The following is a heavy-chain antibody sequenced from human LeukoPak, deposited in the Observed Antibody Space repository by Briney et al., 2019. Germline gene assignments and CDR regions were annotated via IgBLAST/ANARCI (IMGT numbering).Heavy chain of an antibody. CDR1: GYTFTSYY. Sequence: ASVKVSCKASGYTFTSYYIHWVRQAPGQGLEWMGIINPSGGSTSYAQKFQGRVTMTRDTSTSTVYMELSSLRSEDTAVYYCARDVGRELLRGPNWYFDLWGRGTLVTVSS. D-gene: IGHD1-26*01. J-gene: IGHJ2*01. V-gene: IGHV1-46*01. CDR3: ARDVGRELLRGPNWYFDL. CDR2: INPSGGST.